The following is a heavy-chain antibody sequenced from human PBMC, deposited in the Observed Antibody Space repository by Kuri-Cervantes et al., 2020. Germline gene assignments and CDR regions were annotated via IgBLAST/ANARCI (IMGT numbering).Heavy chain of an antibody. V-gene: IGHV3-9*01. Sequence: GGSLRLSCAASGFTFDDYAMHWVRQAPGKGLAWVSGISWNSGSIGYADSVKGRFTISRDNAKNSLYLQMNSLRAEDTALYYCAKGLTGYSSGWYIFDYWGQGTLVTVSS. CDR2: ISWNSGSI. D-gene: IGHD6-19*01. CDR3: AKGLTGYSSGWYIFDY. J-gene: IGHJ4*02. CDR1: GFTFDDYA.